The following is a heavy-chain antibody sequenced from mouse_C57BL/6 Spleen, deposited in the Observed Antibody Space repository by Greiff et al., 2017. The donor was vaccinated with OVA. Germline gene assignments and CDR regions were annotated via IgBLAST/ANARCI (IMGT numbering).Heavy chain of an antibody. Sequence: QVQLQQPGTELVKPGASVKLSCKASGYTFTSYWMPWVKQRPGQGLEWIGNINPSNGGTTYNEKVKSKATLTVDKHSSTAYMQHSSLTSEDSAVYYFAITGLAGYYGSSYNYWGQGTTLTVSS. CDR3: AITGLAGYYGSSYNY. D-gene: IGHD1-1*01. CDR1: GYTFTSYW. J-gene: IGHJ2*01. V-gene: IGHV1-53*01. CDR2: INPSNGGT.